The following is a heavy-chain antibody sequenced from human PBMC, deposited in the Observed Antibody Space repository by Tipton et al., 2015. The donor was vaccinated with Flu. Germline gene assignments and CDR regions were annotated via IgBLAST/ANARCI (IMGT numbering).Heavy chain of an antibody. Sequence: SLRLSCAASGFTFSSYGMHWVRQAPGKGLEWVAVIWYDGSNKYYADSVKGRFTISRDNSKNTLYLQMNSLRAEDTAVYYWAREGCSTVTRIYYYYGMDVWGQGTTVTVSS. CDR3: AREGCSTVTRIYYYYGMDV. CDR1: GFTFSSYG. CDR2: IWYDGSNK. V-gene: IGHV3-33*01. D-gene: IGHD4-17*01. J-gene: IGHJ6*02.